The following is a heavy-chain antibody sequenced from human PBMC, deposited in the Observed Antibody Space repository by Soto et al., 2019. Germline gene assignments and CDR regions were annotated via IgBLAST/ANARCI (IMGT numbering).Heavy chain of an antibody. CDR3: ARESRYCSGGSCYFLPGIDY. D-gene: IGHD2-15*01. J-gene: IGHJ4*02. CDR2: IIPIFGTA. Sequence: QVQLVQSGAEVKKPGSSVKVSCKASGGTFSSYAISWVRQAHGQGLEWMGGIIPIFGTANYAQKFQGRVTITADESTSTAYMEPSSLRSEDTAVYYCARESRYCSGGSCYFLPGIDYWGQGTLVTVSS. CDR1: GGTFSSYA. V-gene: IGHV1-69*12.